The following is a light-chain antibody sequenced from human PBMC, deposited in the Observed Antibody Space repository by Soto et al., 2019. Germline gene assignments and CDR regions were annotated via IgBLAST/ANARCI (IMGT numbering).Light chain of an antibody. CDR2: GAS. Sequence: DIQMTQSPSSVSASVGDRVTITCRASRDISTWLAWYQQKPGKAPKLLIYGASNLQSGVPSRCSGRGSVTDFTLTIISLQPEDFVTYYCQQANSYPFIFAQGTKVDIK. CDR3: QQANSYPFI. J-gene: IGKJ2*01. CDR1: RDISTW. V-gene: IGKV1D-12*01.